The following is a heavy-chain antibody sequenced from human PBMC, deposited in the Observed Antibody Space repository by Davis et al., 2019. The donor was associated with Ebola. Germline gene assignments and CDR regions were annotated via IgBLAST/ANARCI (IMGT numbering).Heavy chain of an antibody. V-gene: IGHV4-34*01. CDR2: INHSGST. Sequence: SETLSLTCAVYGGSSSGYYWSWIRQPPGKGLEWIGEINHSGSTNYNPSLKSRVTISVDTSKNQCSLKLGSVTAADTAVYYCARVVGATTRWFDPWGQGTLVTVSS. D-gene: IGHD1-26*01. CDR3: ARVVGATTRWFDP. J-gene: IGHJ5*02. CDR1: GGSSSGYY.